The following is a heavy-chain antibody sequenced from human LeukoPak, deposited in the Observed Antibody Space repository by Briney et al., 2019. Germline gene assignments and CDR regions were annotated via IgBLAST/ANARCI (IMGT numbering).Heavy chain of an antibody. CDR3: ARNSQLWYKYYFDY. D-gene: IGHD5-18*01. CDR1: GGSFSGYS. V-gene: IGHV4-34*01. CDR2: INHSGST. J-gene: IGHJ4*02. Sequence: SETLSLTCAVYGGSFSGYSWSCIRQPPGKGLEWIGEINHSGSTNYNPSLKSRVTISVDTSKNQFSLKLSSVTAADTAVYYCARNSQLWYKYYFDYWGQGTLVTVSS.